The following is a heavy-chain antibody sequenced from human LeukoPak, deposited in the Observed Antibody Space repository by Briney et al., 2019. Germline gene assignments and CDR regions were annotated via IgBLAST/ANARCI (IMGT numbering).Heavy chain of an antibody. V-gene: IGHV1-2*02. J-gene: IGHJ4*02. CDR1: GYTFPGYY. CDR3: ARDLGRLGYCSGGSCYHDY. D-gene: IGHD2-15*01. CDR2: INPNSGGT. Sequence: ASVKVSCKASGYTFPGYYMHWVRQAPGQGLEWMGWINPNSGGTNYAQKFQGRVTMTRDTSISTAYMELSRLRSDDTAVYYCARDLGRLGYCSGGSCYHDYWGQGTLVTVSS.